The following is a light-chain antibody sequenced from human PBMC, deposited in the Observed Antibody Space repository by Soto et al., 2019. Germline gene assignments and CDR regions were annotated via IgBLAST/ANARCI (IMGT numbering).Light chain of an antibody. V-gene: IGKV3-15*01. Sequence: ETVMTQSPATLPVSPGERVTLSCRASQSVSTYLAWYQQKPGQAPRLLIYGASTRATGIPARFSGSGSGTEFTLTISSLQSEDFAIYYCHQYSNWPPYTFGQGTRLEIK. J-gene: IGKJ5*01. CDR1: QSVSTY. CDR2: GAS. CDR3: HQYSNWPPYT.